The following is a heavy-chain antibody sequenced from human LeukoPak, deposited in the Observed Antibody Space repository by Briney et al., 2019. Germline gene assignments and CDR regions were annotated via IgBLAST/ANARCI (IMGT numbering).Heavy chain of an antibody. V-gene: IGHV1-18*01. CDR2: ISAYNGNT. Sequence: ASVKVSCKASGGTFSSYAISWVRQAPGQGLEWMGWISAYNGNTNYAQKLQGRVTMTTDTSTSTAYMELRSLRSDDTAVYYCARALQLDGAFDYWGQGTLVTVSS. J-gene: IGHJ4*02. D-gene: IGHD1-1*01. CDR3: ARALQLDGAFDY. CDR1: GGTFSSYA.